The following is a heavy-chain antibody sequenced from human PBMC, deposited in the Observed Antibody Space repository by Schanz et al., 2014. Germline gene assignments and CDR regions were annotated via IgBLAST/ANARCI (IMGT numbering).Heavy chain of an antibody. Sequence: EVHLLESGGGLVQPGGSLRLSCLASGFAFSSYGMNWLRQAPGKGLEWVSVIGVDGTTTYYADSVKGRFTISRDNSKNTLYLQMNSLRPEDTAVYYCARKMKLGVYGGKGHDSLDIWGQGTMXTVSS. CDR2: IGVDGTTT. V-gene: IGHV3-23*01. CDR1: GFAFSSYG. CDR3: ARKMKLGVYGGKGHDSLDI. D-gene: IGHD4-17*01. J-gene: IGHJ3*02.